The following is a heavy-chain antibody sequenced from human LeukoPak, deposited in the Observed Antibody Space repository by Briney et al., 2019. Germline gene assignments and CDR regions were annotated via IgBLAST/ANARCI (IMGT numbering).Heavy chain of an antibody. V-gene: IGHV4-39*07. CDR3: ARACYDSSGYYGDFDY. Sequence: SETLSLTCTVSGGSISSSSYYWGWIRQPPGKGLEWIGSIYYSGSNPSLKSRVTISVDTSKNQFSLKLSSVTAADTAVYYCARACYDSSGYYGDFDYWGQGTLVTVSS. D-gene: IGHD3-22*01. J-gene: IGHJ4*02. CDR2: IYYSG. CDR1: GGSISSSSYY.